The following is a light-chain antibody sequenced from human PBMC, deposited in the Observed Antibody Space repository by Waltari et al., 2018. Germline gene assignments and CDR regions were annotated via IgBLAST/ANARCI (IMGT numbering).Light chain of an antibody. CDR1: QSLLHSNGYNY. CDR3: MQALQTPWT. CDR2: LGS. J-gene: IGKJ1*01. V-gene: IGKV2-28*01. Sequence: DIVMTQSPLSLPVTPGEPASISCRSSQSLLHSNGYNYLDWYLQKPGQSPQLLIYLGSNRCSGVPDRFSGRGSGTDCTLKISRVEAEDVGVYYCMQALQTPWTFGQGTKVEIK.